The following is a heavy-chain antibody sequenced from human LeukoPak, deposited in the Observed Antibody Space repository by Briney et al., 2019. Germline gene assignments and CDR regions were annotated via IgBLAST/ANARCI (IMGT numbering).Heavy chain of an antibody. J-gene: IGHJ4*02. CDR3: AKDRGAEWELLDY. D-gene: IGHD1-26*01. CDR2: IKQDGSEK. Sequence: GGSLRLSCAASGFTFSSYWMSWVRQAPGKGLEWVANIKQDGSEKYYVDSVKGRFTISRDNSKNTLYLQMNSLRAEDTAVYYCAKDRGAEWELLDYWGQGTLVTVSS. CDR1: GFTFSSYW. V-gene: IGHV3-7*01.